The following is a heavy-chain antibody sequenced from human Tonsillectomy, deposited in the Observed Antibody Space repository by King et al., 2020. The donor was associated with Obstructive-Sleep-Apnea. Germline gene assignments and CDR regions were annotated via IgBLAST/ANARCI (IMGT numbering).Heavy chain of an antibody. CDR3: ARVGSGSYDWFDP. V-gene: IGHV4-38-2*02. D-gene: IGHD3-10*01. CDR2: IFHSGST. J-gene: IGHJ5*02. Sequence: QLQESGPGLVKPSETLSLTCTVSGYSISSGYYWGWIRQPPGKGLEWIGGIFHSGSTYYNPSPKSRVPISVDPSKNQFPLKLSSGTAADTAVYYCARVGSGSYDWFDPWGQGTLVTVSS. CDR1: GYSISSGYY.